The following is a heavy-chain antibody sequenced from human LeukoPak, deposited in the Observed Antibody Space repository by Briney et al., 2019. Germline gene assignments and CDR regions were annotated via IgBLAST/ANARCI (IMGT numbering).Heavy chain of an antibody. CDR2: KYYSGAT. J-gene: IGHJ4*02. D-gene: IGHD5-12*01. CDR1: GGSISSVGYY. Sequence: SETLSLTCTVSGGSISSVGYYWGWIRQPPGKGLEWIGSKYYSGATYYNPSLKSRVSISLDTSKNQFSLKLNSVTAADTAVYYCASTRGYSGYDYWGQGTLVTVSS. V-gene: IGHV4-39*01. CDR3: ASTRGYSGYDY.